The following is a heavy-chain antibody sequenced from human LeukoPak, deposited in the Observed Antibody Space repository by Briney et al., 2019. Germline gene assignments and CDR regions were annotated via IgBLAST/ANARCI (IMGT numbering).Heavy chain of an antibody. D-gene: IGHD2-2*01. J-gene: IGHJ5*02. CDR2: ISAYNGNT. CDR3: ARVPLGEYQLLFNWFDP. Sequence: ASVKVSCKASGYTFTSYGISWVRQAPGQGLEWMGWISAYNGNTNYAQRLQGRVTMTTDTSTSTAYMELRSLRSDDTAVYYCARVPLGEYQLLFNWFDPWGQGTLVTVSS. V-gene: IGHV1-18*01. CDR1: GYTFTSYG.